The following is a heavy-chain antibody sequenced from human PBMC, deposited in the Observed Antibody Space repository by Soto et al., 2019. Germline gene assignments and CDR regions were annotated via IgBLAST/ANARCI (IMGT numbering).Heavy chain of an antibody. Sequence: QVQLVQSGVEVKKPGASVTVSCRASGYIFTTYYIHWVRQAPGQGLEWVGLVNPRDGSTGYTLKFQDRVTMTRDTSSSTVYMELSNLRSEDTAVYFCARDEMSTEMYDFDYWGQGTLVTVSS. CDR1: GYIFTTYY. D-gene: IGHD2-8*01. V-gene: IGHV1-46*01. J-gene: IGHJ4*02. CDR2: VNPRDGST. CDR3: ARDEMSTEMYDFDY.